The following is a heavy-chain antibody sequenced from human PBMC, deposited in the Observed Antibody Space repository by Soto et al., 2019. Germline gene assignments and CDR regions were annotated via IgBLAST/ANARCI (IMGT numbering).Heavy chain of an antibody. J-gene: IGHJ6*02. CDR2: INPSDGST. Sequence: ASVKVSCKASGYTFNRYQMHRVRQAPGEGLEWMGIINPSDGSTSYAQNLQGRVTMTRDTSTSTVYMELNSLRSEDTAVYYCARHLGMDVWGQGTTVTVSS. V-gene: IGHV1-46*02. CDR1: GYTFNRYQ. CDR3: ARHLGMDV.